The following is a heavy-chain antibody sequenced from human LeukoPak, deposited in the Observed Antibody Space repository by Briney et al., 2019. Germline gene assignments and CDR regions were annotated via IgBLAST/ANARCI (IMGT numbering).Heavy chain of an antibody. Sequence: GGSLRLSCAASGFNFSSYAMHWVRQAPGKGLEWVAVISYDGSNKYYADSVKGRFTIPRDNSKDTLYLQMNSLRAEDTAVYYCARDGSGSGSIDYWGQGTLVTVSS. CDR2: ISYDGSNK. V-gene: IGHV3-30*04. J-gene: IGHJ4*02. CDR3: ARDGSGSGSIDY. D-gene: IGHD3-10*01. CDR1: GFNFSSYA.